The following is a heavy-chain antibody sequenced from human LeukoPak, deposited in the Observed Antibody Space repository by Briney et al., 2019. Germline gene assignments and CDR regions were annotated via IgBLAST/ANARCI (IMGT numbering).Heavy chain of an antibody. V-gene: IGHV3-23*01. D-gene: IGHD1-26*01. Sequence: GGSLRLSCAASGFTFDNFAMNWVRHAPGKGLEWVSGISDSGGSTHYADSVKGRFTNSRDNPKNTVYLQMNSLRAEDTAVYYCAKVLVAGASRGYFDSWGQGTLVTVSS. CDR1: GFTFDNFA. CDR3: AKVLVAGASRGYFDS. CDR2: ISDSGGST. J-gene: IGHJ4*02.